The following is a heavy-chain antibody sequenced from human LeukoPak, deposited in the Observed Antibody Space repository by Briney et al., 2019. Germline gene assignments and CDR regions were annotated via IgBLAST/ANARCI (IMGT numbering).Heavy chain of an antibody. V-gene: IGHV3-7*03. CDR1: GFIFSSYW. CDR3: AKLGGQEVHNYYVGV. D-gene: IGHD3-16*01. Sequence: GGSLRLSCAASGFIFSSYWMSWLRQAPGKGLEWVANIKHDGSEKYYVDSVKGRFTISRDNSKNTLYLQMNSLRAEDTAVYYCAKLGGQEVHNYYVGVWGKGTTVAVSS. CDR2: IKHDGSEK. J-gene: IGHJ6*03.